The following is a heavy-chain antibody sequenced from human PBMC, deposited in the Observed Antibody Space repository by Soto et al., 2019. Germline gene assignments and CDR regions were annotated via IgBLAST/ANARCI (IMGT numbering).Heavy chain of an antibody. CDR3: ARVFYDFWSGADDWYFDL. J-gene: IGHJ2*01. Sequence: QVQLQESGPGLVKPSETLSLTCTVSGGSISSYYWSWIRQPAGKGLEWIGRIYTSGSTNYNPSLKRRVTMSVDTSKNQFSLKLSSVTAADTAVYYCARVFYDFWSGADDWYFDLWGRGTLVTVSS. V-gene: IGHV4-4*07. D-gene: IGHD3-3*01. CDR1: GGSISSYY. CDR2: IYTSGST.